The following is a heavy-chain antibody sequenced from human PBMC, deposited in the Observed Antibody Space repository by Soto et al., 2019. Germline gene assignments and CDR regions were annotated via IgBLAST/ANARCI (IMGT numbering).Heavy chain of an antibody. V-gene: IGHV4-30-4*01. CDR3: ARVRGDVAFDY. J-gene: IGHJ4*02. Sequence: QVQLQESGPGLVKPSQTLSLTCTVSGGSISSGADYWSWIRQPPGKGLEWIGYIYHSGATYYNPSLKSRVTISVDRPKNQFSLKLNSVTAADTAVYYCARVRGDVAFDYWGQGTLVTVSS. D-gene: IGHD3-10*01. CDR1: GGSISSGADY. CDR2: IYHSGAT.